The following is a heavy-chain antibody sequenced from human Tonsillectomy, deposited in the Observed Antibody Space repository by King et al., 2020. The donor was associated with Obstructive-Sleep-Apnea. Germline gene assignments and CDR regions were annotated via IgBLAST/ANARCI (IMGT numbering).Heavy chain of an antibody. CDR3: ARDTGVVAATRGFDS. V-gene: IGHV4-31*03. Sequence: QLQESGPGLVKPSQTLSLTCTVSGGSISSGGYYWSWIRQHPGQGLEWIGYIYYSGSTYYNPSLKSRVTISVDTSKNQFSLRLSSVTAADTAVYYCARDTGVVAATRGFDSWGQGTLVTVSS. D-gene: IGHD2-15*01. CDR2: IYYSGST. CDR1: GGSISSGGYY. J-gene: IGHJ4*02.